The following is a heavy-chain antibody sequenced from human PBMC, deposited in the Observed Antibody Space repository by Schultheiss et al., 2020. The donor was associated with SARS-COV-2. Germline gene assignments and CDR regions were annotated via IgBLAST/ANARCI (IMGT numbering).Heavy chain of an antibody. J-gene: IGHJ3*02. D-gene: IGHD4-23*01. V-gene: IGHV4-4*07. CDR2: IYPSATT. CDR1: GGSISSYY. CDR3: ARDYPRWDAFDI. Sequence: ETLSLTCTVSGGSISSYYWSWIRQPPGKGLEWIGRIYPSATTNYNPSLKSRVTMSVDTSKNQFSLKLSSVTAADTAVYYCARDYPRWDAFDIWGQGTMVTVSS.